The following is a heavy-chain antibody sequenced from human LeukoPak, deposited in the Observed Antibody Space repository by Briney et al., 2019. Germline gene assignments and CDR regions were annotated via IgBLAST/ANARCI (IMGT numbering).Heavy chain of an antibody. Sequence: GGSLRLSCAASGFTFSSYSMNWVRQAPGKGLEWVSSISSSSSYIYYADSVKGRFTISRDNAKNSLYLQMNSLRAEDTAVYYCARAKSPLNIVATMSDYWGQGTLVTVSP. J-gene: IGHJ4*02. D-gene: IGHD5-12*01. CDR3: ARAKSPLNIVATMSDY. CDR2: ISSSSSYI. CDR1: GFTFSSYS. V-gene: IGHV3-21*01.